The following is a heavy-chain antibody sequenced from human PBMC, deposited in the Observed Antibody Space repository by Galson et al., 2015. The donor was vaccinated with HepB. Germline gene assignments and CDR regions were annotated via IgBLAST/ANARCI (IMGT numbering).Heavy chain of an antibody. Sequence: SLRLSCAASGFTFSSYSMNWVRQAPGKGLEWVSSISSSSSYIYYADSVKGRFTISRDNAKNSLYLQMNSLRAEDTAVYYCAREPYCSSTSCLHAAWGQGTLVTVSS. CDR1: GFTFSSYS. CDR3: AREPYCSSTSCLHAA. V-gene: IGHV3-21*01. J-gene: IGHJ5*02. D-gene: IGHD2-2*01. CDR2: ISSSSSYI.